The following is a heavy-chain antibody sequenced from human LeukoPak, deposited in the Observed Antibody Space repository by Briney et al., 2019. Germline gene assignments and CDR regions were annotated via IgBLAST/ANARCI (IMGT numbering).Heavy chain of an antibody. J-gene: IGHJ4*02. CDR1: HYPFTSYG. V-gene: IGHV1-18*01. CDR3: ARVSSYGTPFDY. D-gene: IGHD5-18*01. Sequence: ASAKLCCKASHYPFTSYGLSWVRHAHGQGLELMGWISAYSDNSNYAQKLQGRGTMTTDTSTSTAYMELRSLRSDDTAVYYCARVSSYGTPFDYWGQGTLVTVSS. CDR2: ISAYSDNS.